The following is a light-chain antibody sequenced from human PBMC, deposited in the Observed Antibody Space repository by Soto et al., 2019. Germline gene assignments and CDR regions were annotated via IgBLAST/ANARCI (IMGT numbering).Light chain of an antibody. CDR2: DVS. V-gene: IGLV2-14*01. Sequence: QSVLTQPASVSGSPGQSITISCTGTSSDVGGYNYVSWYQQHPGKAPKLMIYDVSNRPSGVSNRFSGSRSGNTASLIISGLQAGDEADYYCSSYTVSSAVIFGGGTKLTVL. J-gene: IGLJ2*01. CDR3: SSYTVSSAVI. CDR1: SSDVGGYNY.